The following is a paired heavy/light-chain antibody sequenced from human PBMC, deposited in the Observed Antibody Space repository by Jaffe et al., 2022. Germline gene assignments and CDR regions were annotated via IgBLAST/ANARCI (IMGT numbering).Heavy chain of an antibody. V-gene: IGHV3-48*01. D-gene: IGHD2-15*01. CDR3: ARDRWTYCSGGNCYGDPYFQH. CDR1: GFTFNSYS. CDR2: ISSDSSTI. Sequence: EVQLVESGGGLVQPGGSLRLSCAASGFTFNSYSMNWVRQAPGKGLEWVSYISSDSSTIYYADSVKGRFTISRDNAKNSLYLQMNSLRAEDTAVYYCARDRWTYCSGGNCYGDPYFQHWGQGTLVTVSS. J-gene: IGHJ1*01.
Light chain of an antibody. Sequence: EIVMTQSPATLSVSPGERATLSCRASQSVSSNLVWYQQKPGQAPRLLIYGASTRATGIPARFSGSGSGTEFTLTISSLQSEDFAVYYCQQYSNWPPWTFGPGTKVDIK. V-gene: IGKV3-15*01. J-gene: IGKJ3*01. CDR2: GAS. CDR3: QQYSNWPPWT. CDR1: QSVSSN.